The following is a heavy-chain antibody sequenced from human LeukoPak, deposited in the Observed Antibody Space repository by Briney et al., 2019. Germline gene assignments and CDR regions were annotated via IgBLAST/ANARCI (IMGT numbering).Heavy chain of an antibody. CDR3: ARGISSSLDFFDY. CDR1: GFTFSDYY. J-gene: IGHJ4*02. V-gene: IGHV3-11*04. CDR2: ISSSGSTI. D-gene: IGHD6-13*01. Sequence: TGGSLRLSCAASGFTFSDYYMSWIRQAPGKGLEWISYISSSGSTIYYADSVKGRFTISRDNAKNSLYLQLNSLRAEDTAVYYCARGISSSLDFFDYWGQGTLVTVSS.